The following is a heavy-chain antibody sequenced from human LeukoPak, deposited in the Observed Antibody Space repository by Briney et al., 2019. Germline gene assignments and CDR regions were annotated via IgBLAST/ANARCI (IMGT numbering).Heavy chain of an antibody. V-gene: IGHV4-59*01. D-gene: IGHD5-18*01. Sequence: PSETLSLTCTVSGGSISGYYWNWIRQPPGKGLEWVGHIYYSGSSSYNPSLSGRVTISVDTSKNQFSLRLSSVTAADTAMYYCAGRLTYSYAIDYWGQGTLVTVSS. J-gene: IGHJ4*02. CDR3: AGRLTYSYAIDY. CDR1: GGSISGYY. CDR2: IYYSGSS.